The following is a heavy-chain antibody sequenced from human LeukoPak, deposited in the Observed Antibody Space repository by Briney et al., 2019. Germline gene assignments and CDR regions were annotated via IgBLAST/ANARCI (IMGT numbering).Heavy chain of an antibody. Sequence: PGGSLRLSCAASGFTFSSYAMSWVRQAPGKGLEWVSAISGSGGSTYYADSVKGRFTISRDNSKNSLYLQMNSLRAEDTAVYYCARVLSYYYDSSGYPDYWGQGTLVTVSS. V-gene: IGHV3-23*01. CDR2: ISGSGGST. CDR3: ARVLSYYYDSSGYPDY. D-gene: IGHD3-22*01. CDR1: GFTFSSYA. J-gene: IGHJ4*02.